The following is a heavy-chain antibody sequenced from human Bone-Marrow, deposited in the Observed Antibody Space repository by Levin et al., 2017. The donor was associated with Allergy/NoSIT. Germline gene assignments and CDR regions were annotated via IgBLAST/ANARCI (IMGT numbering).Heavy chain of an antibody. V-gene: IGHV4-30-4*08. J-gene: IGHJ6*02. D-gene: IGHD2-2*02. CDR3: ARVEAALPYYFYGLDV. CDR1: GGSIYSGDYY. CDR2: IFYSGNT. Sequence: KSSETLSLTCTVSGGSIYSGDYYWTWVRQTPGKGLEWIAYIFYSGNTYYNPSLQSRVTISVDTSKNQFSLSLRSVTAADAAVYYCARVEAALPYYFYGLDVWGQGTTVTVSS.